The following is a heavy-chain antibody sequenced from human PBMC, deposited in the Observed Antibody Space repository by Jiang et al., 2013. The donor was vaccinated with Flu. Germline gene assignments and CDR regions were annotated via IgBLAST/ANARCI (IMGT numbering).Heavy chain of an antibody. D-gene: IGHD1-26*01. Sequence: SGAEVKKPGASVKVSCKASGYSFTTYTMNWVRQAPGQGLEWMGWINPNSGGTNYAQKFQGWVTMTRDTSISTAYMELSRLRSDDTAVYYCARGIVGASSQVGFDYWGQGPWSPSPQ. CDR1: GYSFTTYT. V-gene: IGHV1-2*04. CDR3: ARGIVGASSQVGFDY. CDR2: INPNSGGT. J-gene: IGHJ4*02.